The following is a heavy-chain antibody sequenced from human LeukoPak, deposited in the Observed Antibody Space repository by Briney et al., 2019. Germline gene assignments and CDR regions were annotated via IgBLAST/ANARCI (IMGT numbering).Heavy chain of an antibody. J-gene: IGHJ4*02. CDR3: ARTSNGAGDCYAFDS. CDR2: VHYGGRT. V-gene: IGHV4-39*07. D-gene: IGHD2-21*02. Sequence: PSETLSLTCTVSGGSISSTYSYWGWFRQPPGKAPAWIGSVHYGGRTKYNPSLKSRVTMSMDSSQNQYSLRLTSVTAADSAVYYCARTSNGAGDCYAFDSWGQGTLVTVSS. CDR1: GGSISSTYSY.